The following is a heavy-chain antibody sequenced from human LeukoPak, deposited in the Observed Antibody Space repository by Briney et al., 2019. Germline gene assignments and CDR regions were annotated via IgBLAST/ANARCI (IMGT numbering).Heavy chain of an antibody. Sequence: GASVKVSCKASGYTFTSYYMHWVRQAPGQGLEWMGIINPSGGSTSYAQKFQGRVTMTRDTSTSTVYMELSSLRSEDTAVYYCARARTYDTVTKEVEGYYFDYWGQGTLVTVSS. CDR1: GYTFTSYY. CDR2: INPSGGST. CDR3: ARARTYDTVTKEVEGYYFDY. J-gene: IGHJ4*02. D-gene: IGHD4-17*01. V-gene: IGHV1-46*01.